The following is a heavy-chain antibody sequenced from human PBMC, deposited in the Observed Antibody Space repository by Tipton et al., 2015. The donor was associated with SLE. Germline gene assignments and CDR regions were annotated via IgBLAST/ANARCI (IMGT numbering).Heavy chain of an antibody. CDR3: ARVGYSSGSYYFDY. CDR1: GGSINSYY. Sequence: TLSLTCTVSGGSINSYYWSWIRQPPGKGLEWIGNIYTSGNTNYNPSLKSRVTISVDTSKNQFSLQLSSVTAADTAVYYCARVGYSSGSYYFDYWGQGTLVTVSS. CDR2: IYTSGNT. V-gene: IGHV4-4*08. J-gene: IGHJ4*02. D-gene: IGHD6-19*01.